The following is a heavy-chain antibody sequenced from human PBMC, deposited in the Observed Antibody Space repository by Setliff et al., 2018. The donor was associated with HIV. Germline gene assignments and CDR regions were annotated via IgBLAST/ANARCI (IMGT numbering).Heavy chain of an antibody. CDR2: VYNSGIT. CDR3: ATCRHRPSNWFDP. CDR1: GGSVSSPGYY. Sequence: PSETLSLTCTVSGGSVSSPGYYWGWIRQPPGKGLEWIGSVYNSGITSKNPSLKSRVTISVARSGNQFSLMLTSVTAADTAVYYCATCRHRPSNWFDPWGQGTVVTVPQ. V-gene: IGHV4-39*07. J-gene: IGHJ5*02.